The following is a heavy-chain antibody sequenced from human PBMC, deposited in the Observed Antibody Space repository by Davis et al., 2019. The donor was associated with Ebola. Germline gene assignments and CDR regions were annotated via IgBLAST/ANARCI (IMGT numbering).Heavy chain of an antibody. CDR1: GYSFTGHY. CDR2: INPYSGGT. CDR3: ARLSFGEVGFDY. D-gene: IGHD3-10*01. Sequence: ASVKVSCKASGYSFTGHYIHWVRQAPGQGLKWMGRINPYSGGTNYAQKFQGRVTMTRDTSISTAYMELSRVRSDDTAVYYCARLSFGEVGFDYWGQGTLVTVSS. J-gene: IGHJ4*02. V-gene: IGHV1-2*06.